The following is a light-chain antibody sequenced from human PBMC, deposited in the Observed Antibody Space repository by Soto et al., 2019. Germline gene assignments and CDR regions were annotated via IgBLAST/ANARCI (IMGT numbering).Light chain of an antibody. CDR3: QQYGSSPT. CDR2: DVS. J-gene: IGKJ1*01. Sequence: EIVLTQSPGTLSLSPGERATLSCRSSQSVSSSYLAWYQQKPGQAPRLLIYDVSSRATGIPDRFSGSGDGTDFTLTISRLEPEDFAVYYCQQYGSSPTFGQGTKVEIK. V-gene: IGKV3-20*01. CDR1: QSVSSSY.